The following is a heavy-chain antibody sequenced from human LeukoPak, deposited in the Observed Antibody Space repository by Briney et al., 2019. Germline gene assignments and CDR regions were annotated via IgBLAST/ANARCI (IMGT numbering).Heavy chain of an antibody. V-gene: IGHV4-34*01. CDR2: INHSGST. D-gene: IGHD1-26*01. Sequence: GSLRLSCAASGFTFINAWMAWIRQPPGKGLEWIGEINHSGSTNYNPSLKSRVTISVDTSKNQFSLKLSSVTVADTAIYYCARGQGATVPQVGKNWFDPWGQGTRVTVSS. CDR1: GFTFINAW. J-gene: IGHJ5*02. CDR3: ARGQGATVPQVGKNWFDP.